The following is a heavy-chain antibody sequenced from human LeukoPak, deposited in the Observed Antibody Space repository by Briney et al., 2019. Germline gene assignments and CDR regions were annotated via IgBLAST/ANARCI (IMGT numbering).Heavy chain of an antibody. Sequence: ASVKVSCKVSGYTLTELSMHWVRQAPGKGLEWMGGFDPEDGETINAQKFQGRVTMTEDTSTDTAYMELSSLRSEDTAVYYCAAVKTYYYDSSGYYFPLNAFDIWGQGTMVTVSS. V-gene: IGHV1-24*01. D-gene: IGHD3-22*01. CDR3: AAVKTYYYDSSGYYFPLNAFDI. CDR1: GYTLTELS. CDR2: FDPEDGET. J-gene: IGHJ3*02.